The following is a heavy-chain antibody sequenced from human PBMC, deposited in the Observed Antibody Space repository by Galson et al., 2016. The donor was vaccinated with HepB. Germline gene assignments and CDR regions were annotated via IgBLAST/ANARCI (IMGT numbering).Heavy chain of an antibody. CDR2: MNPNTGIT. J-gene: IGHJ6*02. CDR3: VSTSGGNSYGMDV. Sequence: SVKVSCKASGYTFTSYDVNWVRQATGQGLEWLGWMNPNTGITGYAQKFQGRVPMTRNTSRSTAYMELKNLRSEDTAVYYCVSTSGGNSYGMDVWGQGPTVTVSS. CDR1: GYTFTSYD. D-gene: IGHD1-26*01. V-gene: IGHV1-8*01.